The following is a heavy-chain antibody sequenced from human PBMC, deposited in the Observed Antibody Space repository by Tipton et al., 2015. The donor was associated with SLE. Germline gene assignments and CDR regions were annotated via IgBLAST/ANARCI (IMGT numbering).Heavy chain of an antibody. D-gene: IGHD4-17*01. CDR3: ARSTTTMNLPRFDF. Sequence: TLSLTCTVSGGTVSSRNYYWSWIRQPPGKGLEWIGYIFYSGSTHYNPSLRSRLTISVDTSKNQFSLRLSSVTAADTAVYFCARSTTTMNLPRFDFWGLGTLVTVSS. CDR1: GGTVSSRNYY. J-gene: IGHJ4*02. CDR2: IFYSGST. V-gene: IGHV4-30-4*01.